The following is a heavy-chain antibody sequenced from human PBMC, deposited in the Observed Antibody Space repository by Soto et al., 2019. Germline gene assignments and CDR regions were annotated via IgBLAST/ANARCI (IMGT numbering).Heavy chain of an antibody. CDR3: ARNYDFWGSDP. V-gene: IGHV1-8*01. CDR2: INPNSGDT. D-gene: IGHD3-3*01. CDR1: GYTFTSYD. Sequence: GASVKVSCKASGYTFTSYDINWVRQATGQGLEWMGWINPNSGDTGYAQKFRGRVTMTSDTSISTVYMEVSSLTSEDTAVYFCARNYDFWGSDPWGQGTLVTVSS. J-gene: IGHJ5*02.